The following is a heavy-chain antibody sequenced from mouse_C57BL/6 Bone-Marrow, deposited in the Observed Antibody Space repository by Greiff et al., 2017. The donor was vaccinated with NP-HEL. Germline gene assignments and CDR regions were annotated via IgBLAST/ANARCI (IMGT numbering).Heavy chain of an antibody. CDR2: IDPENGDT. CDR1: GFNIKDDS. J-gene: IGHJ1*03. V-gene: IGHV14-4*01. CDR3: TRDGYYYWYFDV. Sequence: EVQVVESGAELVRPGASVKLSCTASGFNIKDDSMHWVKQRPEQGLEWIGWIDPENGDTEYASKFQGKATITADTSSNTAYLQLSSLTSEDTAVYYCTRDGYYYWYFDVWGTGTTVTVSS. D-gene: IGHD2-3*01.